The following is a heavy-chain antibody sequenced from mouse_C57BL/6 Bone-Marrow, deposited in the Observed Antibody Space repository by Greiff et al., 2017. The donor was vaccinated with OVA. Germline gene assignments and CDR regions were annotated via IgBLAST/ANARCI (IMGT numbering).Heavy chain of an antibody. V-gene: IGHV5-4*01. CDR2: ISDGGSYT. Sequence: EVKLMESGGGLVKPGGSLKLSCAASGFTFSSYAMSWVRQTPEKRLEWVATISDGGSYTYYPDNVKGRFTISRDNAKNNLYLQMSHLKSEDTAMYYCARDERGLEGFAYWGQGTLVTVSA. J-gene: IGHJ3*01. CDR3: ARDERGLEGFAY. D-gene: IGHD3-3*01. CDR1: GFTFSSYA.